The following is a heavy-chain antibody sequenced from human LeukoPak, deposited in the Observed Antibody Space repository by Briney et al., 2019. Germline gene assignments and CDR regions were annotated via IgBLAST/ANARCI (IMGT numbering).Heavy chain of an antibody. CDR3: ARGAYYDYGDLDFDY. Sequence: ASVKVSCKASGYTFTGYYMHWVRQALGQGLEWMGWISAYNGNTNYAQKLQGRVTMTTDTSTSTAYMELRSLRSDDTAVYYCARGAYYDYGDLDFDYWGQGTLVTVSS. J-gene: IGHJ4*02. CDR1: GYTFTGYY. CDR2: ISAYNGNT. D-gene: IGHD4-17*01. V-gene: IGHV1-18*04.